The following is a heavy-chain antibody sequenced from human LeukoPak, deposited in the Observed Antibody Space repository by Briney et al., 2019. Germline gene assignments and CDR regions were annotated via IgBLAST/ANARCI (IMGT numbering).Heavy chain of an antibody. Sequence: PGGSLRLSCAASGFTFTSYSMSWVRQAPGKGLEWVSGTSDRGDYTYYADSVKGRFTISRDNSKNTLYLQMNSLRAEDTAVYYCAKEVGIIAVAGDYWGQGTLVTVSS. CDR2: TSDRGDYT. D-gene: IGHD6-19*01. CDR3: AKEVGIIAVAGDY. V-gene: IGHV3-23*01. CDR1: GFTFTSYS. J-gene: IGHJ4*02.